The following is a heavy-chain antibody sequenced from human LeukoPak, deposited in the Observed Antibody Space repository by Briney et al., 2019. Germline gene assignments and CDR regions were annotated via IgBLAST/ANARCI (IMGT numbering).Heavy chain of an antibody. CDR2: IWYDGSNK. V-gene: IGHV3-33*06. D-gene: IGHD2-2*01. Sequence: PGKSLRLSCTASGFTFSDYGMHWVRQPPGKGLEWVAIIWYDGSNKKYEDSVKGRFTISGDNSKNTLYLQMNSLRAEDTAVYYCAKDRVWYCSSTSCYWLDYWGQGTLVTVSS. CDR3: AKDRVWYCSSTSCYWLDY. CDR1: GFTFSDYG. J-gene: IGHJ4*02.